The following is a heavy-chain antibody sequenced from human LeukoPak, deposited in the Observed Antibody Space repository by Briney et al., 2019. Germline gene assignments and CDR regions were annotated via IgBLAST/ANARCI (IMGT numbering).Heavy chain of an antibody. J-gene: IGHJ3*02. Sequence: ASVKVSCKASGYTFTGYYIHWVRQAPGQGLEWMGRLNPNSGATNYAQNFQGRVTMTRYTSISTAYMELSRLTSDDTAVYYCASLMVRDDDDFDIRGQGTMVTVSS. CDR3: ASLMVRDDDDFDI. CDR1: GYTFTGYY. CDR2: LNPNSGAT. V-gene: IGHV1-2*06. D-gene: IGHD3-10*01.